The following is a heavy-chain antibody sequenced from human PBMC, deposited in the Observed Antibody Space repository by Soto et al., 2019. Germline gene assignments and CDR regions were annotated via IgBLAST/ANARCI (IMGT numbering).Heavy chain of an antibody. J-gene: IGHJ4*02. CDR3: AGATFYCSGGSCSYFDY. V-gene: IGHV4-31*03. Sequence: TLSLTCTVSGGSISSGGYYWSWIRQHPGKGLEWIGYIYYSGSTYYNPSLKSRVTISVDTSKNQFSLKLSSVTAADTAVYYCAGATFYCSGGSCSYFDYWGQGTLVTVSS. D-gene: IGHD2-15*01. CDR1: GGSISSGGYY. CDR2: IYYSGST.